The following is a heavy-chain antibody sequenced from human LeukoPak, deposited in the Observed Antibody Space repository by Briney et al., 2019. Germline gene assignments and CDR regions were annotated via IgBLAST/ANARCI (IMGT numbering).Heavy chain of an antibody. CDR1: GFTFSSYS. Sequence: GGPLRLSCAASGFTFSSYSMNWARQAPGKGLEWITYISSSSSPIYYAAPVKGRFTVSRDNAKHSLYLQMNSLRAEDTAVYYCAKDRGARFGELYNFDYWGQGTLVTVSS. J-gene: IGHJ4*02. V-gene: IGHV3-48*01. CDR3: AKDRGARFGELYNFDY. D-gene: IGHD3-10*01. CDR2: ISSSSSPI.